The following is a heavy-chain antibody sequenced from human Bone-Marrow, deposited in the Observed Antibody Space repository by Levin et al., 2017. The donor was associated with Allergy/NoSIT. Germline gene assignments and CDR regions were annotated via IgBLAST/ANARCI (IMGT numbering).Heavy chain of an antibody. V-gene: IGHV5-51*01. CDR2: IHPGDSET. J-gene: IGHJ2*01. D-gene: IGHD4-23*01. CDR3: ARRGGGGNSAGYFDL. Sequence: GGSLRLSCEASGYSFSDYWIGWVRQMPGKGLECMGVIHPGDSETENSPSFQGQVTISVDKSTSTVYLQWSGLKASDTAIYYCARRGGGGNSAGYFDLWGRGTLVTVSS. CDR1: GYSFSDYW.